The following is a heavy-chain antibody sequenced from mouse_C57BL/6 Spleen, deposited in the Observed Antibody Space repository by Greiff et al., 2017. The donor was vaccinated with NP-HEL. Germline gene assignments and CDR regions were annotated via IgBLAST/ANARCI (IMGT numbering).Heavy chain of an antibody. CDR3: AYGYPYFDY. CDR2: ISSGSSTI. D-gene: IGHD2-2*01. Sequence: EVMLVESGGGLVKPGGSLKLSCAASGFTFSDYGMHWVRQAPEKGLEWVAYISSGSSTIYYADTVKGRCTISRDNAKNTLFLQMTSLRSEDTAMYYCAYGYPYFDYWGQGTTLTVSS. J-gene: IGHJ2*01. V-gene: IGHV5-17*01. CDR1: GFTFSDYG.